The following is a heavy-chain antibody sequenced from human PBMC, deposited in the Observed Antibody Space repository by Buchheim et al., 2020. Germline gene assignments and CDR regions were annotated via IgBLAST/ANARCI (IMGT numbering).Heavy chain of an antibody. CDR3: ARVVVPAAMRGGMDV. CDR1: GGSFSGYY. CDR2: INHSGST. D-gene: IGHD2-2*01. Sequence: QVQLQQWGAGLLKPSETLSLTCAVYGGSFSGYYWSWIRQPPGKGLEWIGEINHSGSTNYNPSPKSRVTISEDTSKKQFSTKLSSVTAADTAVYYCARVVVPAAMRGGMDVWGQGTT. J-gene: IGHJ6*02. V-gene: IGHV4-34*01.